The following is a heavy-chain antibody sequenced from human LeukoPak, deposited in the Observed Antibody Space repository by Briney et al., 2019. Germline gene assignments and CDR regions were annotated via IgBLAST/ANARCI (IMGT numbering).Heavy chain of an antibody. CDR3: ARDRGNAHFQH. V-gene: IGHV1-69*13. Sequence: GASVKVSCKASGGTFSSYAISWVRQAPGQGLEWMGGIIPIFGTANYAQKFQGRDTITADDSTSTAYMELSSLRSENAAVYYCARDRGNAHFQHWGQGTLVTVSS. CDR2: IIPIFGTA. J-gene: IGHJ1*01. D-gene: IGHD4-23*01. CDR1: GGTFSSYA.